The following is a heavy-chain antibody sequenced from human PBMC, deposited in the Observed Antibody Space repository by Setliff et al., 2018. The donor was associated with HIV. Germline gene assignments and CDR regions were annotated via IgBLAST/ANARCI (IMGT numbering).Heavy chain of an antibody. CDR3: ARAYDYSNYFHYYMDV. CDR2: IYYSGST. J-gene: IGHJ6*03. CDR1: GDSISDYY. D-gene: IGHD4-4*01. Sequence: PSETLSLTCNVSGDSISDYYWTWIRQPPGKGLEWIGYIYYSGSTNYNPSLKSRVTISVDTSKNQFSLKLSSLTAADTAVYYCARAYDYSNYFHYYMDVWGKGTTVPVSS. V-gene: IGHV4-59*01.